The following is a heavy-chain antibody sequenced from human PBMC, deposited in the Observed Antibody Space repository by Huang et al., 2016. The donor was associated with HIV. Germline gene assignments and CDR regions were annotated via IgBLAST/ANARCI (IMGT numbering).Heavy chain of an antibody. D-gene: IGHD6-13*01. CDR3: AREGQTWYGKPIAAFEI. CDR2: IVPFFFGT. V-gene: IGHV1-69*10. Sequence: VQLVQSGAEVKRPGTSVKISCKASGGSFNSLAFNWVRQAPGQGLQYMGGIVPFFFGTNYAEKFLGRRSISADKSTSTVFMELRGLTSEDTAVFFCAREGQTWYGKPIAAFEIWGQGTSVIVSP. J-gene: IGHJ3*02. CDR1: GGSFNSLA.